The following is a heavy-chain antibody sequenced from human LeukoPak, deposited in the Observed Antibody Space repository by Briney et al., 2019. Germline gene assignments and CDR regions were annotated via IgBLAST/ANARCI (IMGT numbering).Heavy chain of an antibody. J-gene: IGHJ4*02. CDR1: GYTFTGYY. V-gene: IGHV1-2*02. D-gene: IGHD3-22*01. CDR2: INPNSGGT. CDR3: ARGPDGYYYDSSGYYYVY. Sequence: GASVKVSCKASGYTFTGYYMHWVRQAPGQGLEWMGWINPNSGGTNYAQKFQGRVTMTRATSISTAYMELSRLRSDDTAVYYCARGPDGYYYDSSGYYYVYWGQGTLVTVSS.